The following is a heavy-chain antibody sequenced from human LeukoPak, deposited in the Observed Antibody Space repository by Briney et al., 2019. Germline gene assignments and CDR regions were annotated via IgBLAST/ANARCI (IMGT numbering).Heavy chain of an antibody. Sequence: GASVKVSCKASGGTFSSYAISWVRQAPGQGLEWMAGIIPIFGTANYAQKFQGRVTITADESTSTAYMELSSLRSEDTAVYYCARVSSGYSGYDSAVYDYWGQGTLVTVSS. CDR1: GGTFSSYA. D-gene: IGHD5-12*01. V-gene: IGHV1-69*13. CDR3: ARVSSGYSGYDSAVYDY. CDR2: IIPIFGTA. J-gene: IGHJ4*02.